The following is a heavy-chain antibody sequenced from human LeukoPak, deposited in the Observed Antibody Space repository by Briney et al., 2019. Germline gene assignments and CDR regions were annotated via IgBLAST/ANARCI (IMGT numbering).Heavy chain of an antibody. CDR3: ARQYYYDSRDDAFDI. J-gene: IGHJ3*02. D-gene: IGHD3-22*01. CDR2: IYTSGST. CDR1: GGSISSYY. Sequence: SETLSLTCTVSGGSISSYYWSWIRQPAGKGLEWIGRIYTSGSTNYNPSLKSRVTMSVDTSKNQFSLKLSSVTAADTAVYYCARQYYYDSRDDAFDIWGQGTMVTVSS. V-gene: IGHV4-4*07.